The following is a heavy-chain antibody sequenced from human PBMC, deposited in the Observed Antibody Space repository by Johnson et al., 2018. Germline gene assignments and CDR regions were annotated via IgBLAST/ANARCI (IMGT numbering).Heavy chain of an antibody. Sequence: QVQLQESGPGLVKPSETLSLTGKVSRGFVSRYFWTWVRQPPGKGLEWIGYIHSNGRTNYNPSLKSRFTMSVDPAKNQFSRRLSSVTAAATAGFYWAKIKEGGASFDIWGQGTMVIVSS. V-gene: IGHV4-59*02. D-gene: IGHD3-16*01. CDR1: RGFVSRYF. J-gene: IGHJ3*02. CDR2: IHSNGRT. CDR3: AKIKEGGASFDI.